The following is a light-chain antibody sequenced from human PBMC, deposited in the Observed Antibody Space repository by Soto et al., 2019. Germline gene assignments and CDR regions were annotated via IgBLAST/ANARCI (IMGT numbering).Light chain of an antibody. CDR2: DAS. V-gene: IGKV1-5*01. CDR3: QQYNSYSIT. Sequence: IQMTQSPSTLSASVVDRVTITCRASQSISSWLAWYQQKPGKAPKLLIYDASSLESGVPSRFSGSGSGTEFTLTISSLQPDDFATYYCQQYNSYSITLGQGTRLEIK. CDR1: QSISSW. J-gene: IGKJ5*01.